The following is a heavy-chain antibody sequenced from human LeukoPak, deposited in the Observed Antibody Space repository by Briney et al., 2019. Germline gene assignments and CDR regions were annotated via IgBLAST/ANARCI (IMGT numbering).Heavy chain of an antibody. D-gene: IGHD5-18*01. Sequence: GGSLRLSCAASGFTFSSYGMHWVRQAPGKGLGWVAVISYDGSNKYYADSVKGRFTISRDNSKNTLYLQMNSLRAEDTAVYYCAKDRGGRGYSYGPDYWGQGTLVTVSS. V-gene: IGHV3-30*18. CDR2: ISYDGSNK. CDR1: GFTFSSYG. J-gene: IGHJ4*02. CDR3: AKDRGGRGYSYGPDY.